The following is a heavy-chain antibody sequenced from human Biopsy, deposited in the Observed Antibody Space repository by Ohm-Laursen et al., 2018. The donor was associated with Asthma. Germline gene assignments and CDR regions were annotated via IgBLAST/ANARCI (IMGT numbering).Heavy chain of an antibody. CDR3: ARGPEYVRSSGALDY. D-gene: IGHD2-2*01. CDR2: INAGNGNT. CDR1: GYTFINYA. Sequence: ASVKVSCKASGYTFINYAIRWVRQAPGQRLEWMGWINAGNGNTKYSQKFQGRVTISRDTSASTAYMDLSSLRSEDTAVYYCARGPEYVRSSGALDYWGQGTLVTVSS. V-gene: IGHV1-3*01. J-gene: IGHJ4*02.